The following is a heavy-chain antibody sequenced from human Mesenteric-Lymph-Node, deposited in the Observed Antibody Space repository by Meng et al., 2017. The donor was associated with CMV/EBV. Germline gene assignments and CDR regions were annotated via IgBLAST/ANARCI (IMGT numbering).Heavy chain of an antibody. D-gene: IGHD2-21*01. CDR2: IRYDRSNK. CDR1: GFTFSSYG. Sequence: GGSLRLSCAASGFTFSSYGMHWVRQAPGKGLEWVAFIRYDRSNKYYADSVKGRFTISRDNSKNTLYLQMISLRAEDTAVYYCAKRSYCGGDCYPIPPDYWGQGTLVTVSS. CDR3: AKRSYCGGDCYPIPPDY. J-gene: IGHJ4*02. V-gene: IGHV3-30*02.